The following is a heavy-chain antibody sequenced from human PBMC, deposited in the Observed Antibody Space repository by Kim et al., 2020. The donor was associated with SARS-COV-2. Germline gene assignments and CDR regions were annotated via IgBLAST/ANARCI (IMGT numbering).Heavy chain of an antibody. D-gene: IGHD3-22*01. CDR1: GFTFSSYS. CDR2: ISSSSSYI. V-gene: IGHV3-21*01. Sequence: GGSLRLSCAASGFTFSSYSMNWVRQAPGKGLEWVSSISSSSSYIYYADSVKGRFTISRDNAKNALYLQMNNLRAEDTAVYYCARDHSRDYYDSSGYYDSNNWGQGTMVTVSS. J-gene: IGHJ3*02. CDR3: ARDHSRDYYDSSGYYDSNN.